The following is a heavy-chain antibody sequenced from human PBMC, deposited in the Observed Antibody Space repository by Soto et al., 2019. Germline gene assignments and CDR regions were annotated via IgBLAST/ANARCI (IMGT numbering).Heavy chain of an antibody. J-gene: IGHJ6*02. Sequence: GASVKASCKASRYKFVSYDISWVRQATGQEIEWMGWMNPNSGNTGYAQKFQGRVTMTRNTSISTAYMELSSLRSEDPAVYYWARVDSRSSEYYYYGMDVRGQGSTVTTSS. CDR3: ARVDSRSSEYYYYGMDV. D-gene: IGHD6-6*01. CDR1: RYKFVSYD. CDR2: MNPNSGNT. V-gene: IGHV1-8*01.